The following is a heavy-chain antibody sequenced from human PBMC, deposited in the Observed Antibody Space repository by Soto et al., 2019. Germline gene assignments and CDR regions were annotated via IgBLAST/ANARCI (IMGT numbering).Heavy chain of an antibody. Sequence: EVQLVESGGGLVKPGGSLRLSCAASGFTFSNAWMSWVRQAPGKGLEWVGRIKSKTDGGTTDYAAPVKGRFTISRDHSKNTLYLQMNSLKTEDTAVYYGTTDGDYGDSSYNWFDPWGQGTLVSVSS. J-gene: IGHJ5*02. V-gene: IGHV3-15*01. CDR3: TTDGDYGDSSYNWFDP. CDR2: IKSKTDGGTT. CDR1: GFTFSNAW. D-gene: IGHD4-17*01.